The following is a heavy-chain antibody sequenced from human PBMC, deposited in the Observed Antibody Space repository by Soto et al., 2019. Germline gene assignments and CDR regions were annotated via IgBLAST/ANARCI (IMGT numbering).Heavy chain of an antibody. Sequence: GGSLRLSCAASGFTFSSYSMNWVRQAPGKGLEWVSYISSSSSTIYYADSVKGRFTISRDNAKNSLYLQMNSLRAEDTAVYYCARDPSNWNDGSFDYWGQGTLVTVSS. CDR2: ISSSSSTI. CDR3: ARDPSNWNDGSFDY. V-gene: IGHV3-48*01. CDR1: GFTFSSYS. J-gene: IGHJ4*02. D-gene: IGHD1-1*01.